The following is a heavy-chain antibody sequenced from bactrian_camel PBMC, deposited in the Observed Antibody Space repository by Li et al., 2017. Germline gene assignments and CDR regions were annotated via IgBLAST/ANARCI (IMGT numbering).Heavy chain of an antibody. CDR2: IGSTHIT. CDR1: GFTFKGNS. Sequence: HVQLVESGGGLVQPGGSLRLSCATSGFTFKGNSMSWIRQPPGKGLEWVSSIGSTHITYYADSVKGRFTISRDNAKSTLYLQMNSLKTEDTAVYYCARGWADFDIWGQGTQVTVS. CDR3: ARGWADFDI. V-gene: IGHV3-2*01. J-gene: IGHJ6*01.